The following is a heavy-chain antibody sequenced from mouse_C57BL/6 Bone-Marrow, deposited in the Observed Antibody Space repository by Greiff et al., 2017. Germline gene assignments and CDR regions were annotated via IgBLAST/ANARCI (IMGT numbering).Heavy chain of an antibody. CDR1: GYTFTSYW. V-gene: IGHV1-50*01. J-gene: IGHJ2*01. CDR3: ARYGLGSRDYFDY. D-gene: IGHD1-1*01. CDR2: IDPSDSYT. Sequence: QVQLQQPGAELVKPGASVKLSCKASGYTFTSYWMQWVKQRPGQGLEWLGEIDPSDSYTNYNQKFKGKATLTVDTSSSTAYMQLSSLTSEDSAVYYCARYGLGSRDYFDYWGQGTTLTVAS.